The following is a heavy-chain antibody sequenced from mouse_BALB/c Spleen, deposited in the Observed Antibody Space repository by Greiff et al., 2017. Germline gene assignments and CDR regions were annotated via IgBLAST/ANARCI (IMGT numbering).Heavy chain of an antibody. Sequence: EVQLVESGGGLVKLGGSLKLSCAASGFTFSSYYMSWVRQTPEKRLELVAAINSNGGSTYYPDTVKGRFTISRDNAKNTLYLQMSSLKSEDTALYYCARPHSSGYGYAMDYWGQGTSVTVSS. V-gene: IGHV5-6-2*01. CDR2: INSNGGST. CDR1: GFTFSSYY. D-gene: IGHD3-1*01. J-gene: IGHJ4*01. CDR3: ARPHSSGYGYAMDY.